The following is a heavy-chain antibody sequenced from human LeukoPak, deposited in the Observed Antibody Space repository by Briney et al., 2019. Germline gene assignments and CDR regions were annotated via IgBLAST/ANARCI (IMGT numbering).Heavy chain of an antibody. D-gene: IGHD4-23*01. J-gene: IGHJ4*02. V-gene: IGHV4-38-2*02. CDR1: GYSIMSTFY. CDR3: ARVSDDEHGGNSGAIYFES. CDR2: DYHSGST. Sequence: SETLSLTCSGSGYSIMSTFYWVWIRQSPGKGLEWIANDYHSGSTYSNPSLRSRVTISVDTSKNHFSLKLSSVTAADTAVYYCARVSDDEHGGNSGAIYFESWGQGTVVTVSS.